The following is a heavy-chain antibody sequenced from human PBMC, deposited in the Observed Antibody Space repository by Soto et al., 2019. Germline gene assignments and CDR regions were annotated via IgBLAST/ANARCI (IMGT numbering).Heavy chain of an antibody. J-gene: IGHJ3*02. V-gene: IGHV3-73*01. D-gene: IGHD2-21*02. CDR3: TRHRIIWANHMTAAVSNDGFDI. Sequence: EVQLVESGGGLVQPGGSLKLSCVASGFAFSDSAIDWVRQSSGEGLEWVGRIKDKGNNYAIAYAASVTGRFTVSRDDSKNTAYLQINSLKIEDTAIYFCTRHRIIWANHMTAAVSNDGFDIWGQGTMVTVSS. CDR1: GFAFSDSA. CDR2: IKDKGNNYAI.